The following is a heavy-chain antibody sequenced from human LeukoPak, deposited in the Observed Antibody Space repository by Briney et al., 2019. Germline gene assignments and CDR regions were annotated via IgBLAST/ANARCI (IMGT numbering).Heavy chain of an antibody. D-gene: IGHD3-9*01. V-gene: IGHV3-21*01. J-gene: IGHJ4*02. CDR1: GFTFSSYS. CDR2: ISSSSSYI. CDR3: ARGAYYDILTVSFYYFDY. Sequence: PGGSLRLSCAASGFTFSSYSMNWVRQAPGKGLEWVSSISSSSSYIYYADSVKGRFTISRDNAKNSLYLQMNSLRAGDTAVYYCARGAYYDILTVSFYYFDYWGQGTLVTVSS.